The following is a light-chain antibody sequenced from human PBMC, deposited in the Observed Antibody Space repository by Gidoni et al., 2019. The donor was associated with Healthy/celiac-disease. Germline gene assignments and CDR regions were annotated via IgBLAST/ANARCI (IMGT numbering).Light chain of an antibody. CDR2: DVS. CDR1: SSDVGGYNY. J-gene: IGLJ1*01. Sequence: QPALTQPRSVSGPPGQSVTISCTGTSSDVGGYNYVSWYQQHPGKAPKLMIYDVSKRPSGVPDRFSGSKSGNTASLTISGLQAEDEADYYCCSYAGSRYVFGTGTKVTVL. CDR3: CSYAGSRYV. V-gene: IGLV2-11*01.